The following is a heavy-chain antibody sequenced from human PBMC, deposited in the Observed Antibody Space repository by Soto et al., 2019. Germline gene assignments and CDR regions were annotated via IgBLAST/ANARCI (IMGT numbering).Heavy chain of an antibody. CDR2: ISSSSTGM. CDR1: GFTFSSYS. CDR3: CSPKPSYSTSLYYFDN. Sequence: PGGSLRLSCAASGFTFSSYSMKWVRQAPGKGLEWVSHISSSSTGMYYADSVKGRFIVSRDNAKNSLYLQMNNLRDEDTAVYYCCSPKPSYSTSLYYFDNWGQGTLVTVS. J-gene: IGHJ4*02. D-gene: IGHD6-6*01. V-gene: IGHV3-48*02.